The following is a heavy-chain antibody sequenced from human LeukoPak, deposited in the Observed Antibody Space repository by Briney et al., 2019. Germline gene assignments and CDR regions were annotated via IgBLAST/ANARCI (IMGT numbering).Heavy chain of an antibody. Sequence: GGSLRLSCAASGFTFSNSWMYWVRQAPGKGLVWVSRINSDESSTSYTDSVKGRFTISRDNAKNTLYLQMNSLRAEDTAVYYCASRMPTAWAADYWGQGTLVTVSS. J-gene: IGHJ4*02. D-gene: IGHD5-24*01. CDR1: GFTFSNSW. CDR2: INSDESST. V-gene: IGHV3-74*01. CDR3: ASRMPTAWAADY.